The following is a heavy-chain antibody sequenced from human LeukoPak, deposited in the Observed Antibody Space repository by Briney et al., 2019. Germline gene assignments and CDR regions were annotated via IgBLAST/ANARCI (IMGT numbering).Heavy chain of an antibody. CDR2: ISGSGGST. CDR3: ARGSGYSSSWYFAYYMDV. V-gene: IGHV3-23*01. J-gene: IGHJ6*03. D-gene: IGHD6-13*01. CDR1: GFTFSSYA. Sequence: GGSLRLSCAASGFTFSSYAMSWVRQAPGKGLEWVSGISGSGGSTYYADSVKGRFTISRDNSKNTLYLQMNSLRAEDTAVYYCARGSGYSSSWYFAYYMDVWGKGTTVTVSS.